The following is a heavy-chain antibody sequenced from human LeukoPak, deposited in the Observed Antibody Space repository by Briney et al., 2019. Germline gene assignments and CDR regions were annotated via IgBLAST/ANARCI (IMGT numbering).Heavy chain of an antibody. CDR3: ARVHSGHDPDYFDY. CDR2: IWYDGSNK. J-gene: IGHJ4*02. D-gene: IGHD5-12*01. CDR1: GFGFSGYG. V-gene: IGHV3-33*07. Sequence: PGGSLRLSCAASGFGFSGYGVYYVRQAPGKGLEWVAVIWYDGSNKYYADSVKGRFTISRDNSKNTLYLQMNSLRAEDTAVYYCARVHSGHDPDYFDYWGQGTLVTVSS.